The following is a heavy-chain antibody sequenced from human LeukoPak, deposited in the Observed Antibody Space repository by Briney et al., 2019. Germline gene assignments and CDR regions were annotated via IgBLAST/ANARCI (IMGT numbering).Heavy chain of an antibody. Sequence: GGSLRLSCTASGFTFSAYAMMWVRQAPGKGPEWVSAIRGGGGSAFYADSVKGRFTISRDNSKYTLFLQMNSLRAEDTAVYYCTRDPNGDYIGAFDMWGPGTMVTVSS. J-gene: IGHJ3*02. V-gene: IGHV3-23*01. CDR2: IRGGGGSA. D-gene: IGHD4-17*01. CDR1: GFTFSAYA. CDR3: TRDPNGDYIGAFDM.